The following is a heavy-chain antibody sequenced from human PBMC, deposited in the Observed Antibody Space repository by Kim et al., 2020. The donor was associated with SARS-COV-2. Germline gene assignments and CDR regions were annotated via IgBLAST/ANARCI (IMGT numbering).Heavy chain of an antibody. CDR2: TYYRSKWYN. CDR3: ARDLLKGSGSYYGYYYYGMDV. D-gene: IGHD3-10*01. Sequence: SQTLSLTCAISGDSVSSNSAAWNWIRQSPSRGLEWLGRTYYRSKWYNDYAVSVKSRITINPDTSKNQFSLQLNSVTPEDTAVYYCARDLLKGSGSYYGYYYYGMDVWGQGTTVTVSS. CDR1: GDSVSSNSAA. V-gene: IGHV6-1*01. J-gene: IGHJ6*02.